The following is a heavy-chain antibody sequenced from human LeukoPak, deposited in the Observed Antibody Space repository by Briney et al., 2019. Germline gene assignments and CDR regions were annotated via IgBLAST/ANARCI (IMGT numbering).Heavy chain of an antibody. CDR3: AKEADSGAFDI. D-gene: IGHD2-15*01. CDR2: ISWNSGSM. V-gene: IGHV3-9*01. J-gene: IGHJ3*02. Sequence: GGSLRLSCVASGFTFDDYAMHWVRQAPGKGLEWVSGISWNSGSMGYADSVKGRFTISRDSAKNSLYLQMNSLRAEDTALYYCAKEADSGAFDIWGQGTMVTVSS. CDR1: GFTFDDYA.